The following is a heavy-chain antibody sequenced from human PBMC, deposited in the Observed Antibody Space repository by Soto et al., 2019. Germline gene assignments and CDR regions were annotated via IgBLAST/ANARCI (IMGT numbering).Heavy chain of an antibody. Sequence: PGGSLRLSCAASGFTFSSYGMHWVRQAPGKGLEWVAVISYDGSNKYYADSVKGRFTISRDNSKNTLYLQMNSLRAEDTAVYYCAKDHGRLGWLQFCSFGMDVWGQGTTVTVSS. CDR3: AKDHGRLGWLQFCSFGMDV. CDR2: ISYDGSNK. D-gene: IGHD5-12*01. V-gene: IGHV3-30*18. J-gene: IGHJ6*02. CDR1: GFTFSSYG.